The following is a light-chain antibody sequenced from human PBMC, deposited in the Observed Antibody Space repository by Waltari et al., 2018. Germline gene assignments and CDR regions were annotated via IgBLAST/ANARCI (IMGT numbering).Light chain of an antibody. J-gene: IGKJ2*01. CDR1: QDIKTY. Sequence: DIQMTQSPSSLSASAGDRVTITCRASQDIKTYLNWYQQKPGKTPKRLIYAASSLESGVPSRFSGSGSGTDFTFTISSLQPKDSATYFCLQHNSLPYTFGQGTKVEIK. CDR3: LQHNSLPYT. V-gene: IGKV1-17*01. CDR2: AAS.